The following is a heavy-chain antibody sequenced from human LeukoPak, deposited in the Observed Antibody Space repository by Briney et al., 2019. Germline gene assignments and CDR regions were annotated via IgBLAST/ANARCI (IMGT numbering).Heavy chain of an antibody. CDR1: GGSISSYY. CDR3: ARAPYSSSWPSYYYYGMDV. Sequence: SETLSLTCTVSGGSISSYYWSWIRQPAGKGLEWIGEINHNGSTNYNPSLKSRVTISVDTSKNQFSLKLSSVTAADTAVYYCARAPYSSSWPSYYYYGMDVWGQGTTVTVSS. V-gene: IGHV4-34*01. J-gene: IGHJ6*02. CDR2: INHNGST. D-gene: IGHD6-13*01.